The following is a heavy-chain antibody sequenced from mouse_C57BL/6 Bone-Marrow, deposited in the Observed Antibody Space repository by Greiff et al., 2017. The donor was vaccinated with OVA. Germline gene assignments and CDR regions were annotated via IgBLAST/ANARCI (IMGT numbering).Heavy chain of an antibody. CDR2: ICPGSGST. J-gene: IGHJ3*01. Sequence: QVQLQQSGPELVKPGASVKISCKASGYTFTDYYITWVKQRPGQGLEWIGWICPGSGSTYYNEKFKGKATLTVDKSSSTAYMLLSSLTSEDSAVYFCARDLVITTARFAYWGQGTLVTVSA. CDR1: GYTFTDYY. CDR3: ARDLVITTARFAY. V-gene: IGHV1-75*01. D-gene: IGHD1-1*01.